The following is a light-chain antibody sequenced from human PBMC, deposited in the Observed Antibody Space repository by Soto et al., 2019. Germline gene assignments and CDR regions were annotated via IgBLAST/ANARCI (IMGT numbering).Light chain of an antibody. CDR2: TAS. CDR3: QKYNSAPLT. Sequence: DIQMTQSPSSLSASVGDRVTITCRASQGIHHYSAWYQQKPGKVPKLLIYTASTLQSGVPSRFSGSGSGTDVTLTISSLQPEDVATYYCQKYNSAPLTFGGGTKVEIK. CDR1: QGIHHY. J-gene: IGKJ4*01. V-gene: IGKV1-27*01.